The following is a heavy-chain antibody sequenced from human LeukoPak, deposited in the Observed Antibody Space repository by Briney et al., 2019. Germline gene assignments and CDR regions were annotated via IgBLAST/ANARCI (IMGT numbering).Heavy chain of an antibody. D-gene: IGHD6-19*01. V-gene: IGHV1-2*02. CDR2: INPNSGGT. J-gene: IGHJ4*02. Sequence: ASVKVSCKASGYTFTGYYIHWVRQAPGQGLEWMGWINPNSGGTNYAQKFQGRVTMTRDTSISTAYMERSRLRSDDTAVYYCARGRSPYRHPIAVAGTSLAYWGQGTLVTVSS. CDR3: ARGRSPYRHPIAVAGTSLAY. CDR1: GYTFTGYY.